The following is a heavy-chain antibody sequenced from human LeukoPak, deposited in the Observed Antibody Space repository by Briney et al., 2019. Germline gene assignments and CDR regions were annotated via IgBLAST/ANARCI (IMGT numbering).Heavy chain of an antibody. J-gene: IGHJ4*02. CDR1: GFTFSSYT. CDR3: AKSIRIFGVVYNFDY. D-gene: IGHD3-3*02. Sequence: PGGSLRLSCAASGFTFSSYTMSWVRQAPGKGLDGVSALSGIGDSTYYADSVKGRFTISRDNSKNTLYLQLNSLRAEDTAVYYCAKSIRIFGVVYNFDYWGQGTLVTVSS. CDR2: LSGIGDST. V-gene: IGHV3-23*01.